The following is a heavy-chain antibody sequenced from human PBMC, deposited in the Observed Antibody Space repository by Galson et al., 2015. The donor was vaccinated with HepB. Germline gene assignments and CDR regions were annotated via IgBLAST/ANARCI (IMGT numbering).Heavy chain of an antibody. CDR3: ARENSGPVWFGELSPRDGMDV. V-gene: IGHV3-53*04. CDR1: GFTVSSNY. J-gene: IGHJ6*02. D-gene: IGHD3-10*01. CDR2: IYSGGST. Sequence: SLRLSCAASGFTVSSNYMSWVRQAPGKGLEWVSVIYSGGSTYYADSVKGRFTISRHNSKNTLYLQMNSLRAEDTAVYYCARENSGPVWFGELSPRDGMDVWGQGTTVTVSS.